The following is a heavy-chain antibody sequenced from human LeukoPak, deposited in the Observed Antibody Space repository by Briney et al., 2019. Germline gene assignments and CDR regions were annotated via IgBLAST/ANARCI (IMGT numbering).Heavy chain of an antibody. CDR1: GYTFSTYG. V-gene: IGHV1-18*01. CDR3: ARKVGSGWWYNWFDP. CDR2: ISAYNGNK. Sequence: GASVKDSCKASGYTFSTYGISWVRQAPGQGLEWMGWISAYNGNKNYAQKVRGRVTMTTDTSTSTAYMELRSLRSDDTAVYYCARKVGSGWWYNWFDPWGQGTLVTVSS. J-gene: IGHJ5*02. D-gene: IGHD6-19*01.